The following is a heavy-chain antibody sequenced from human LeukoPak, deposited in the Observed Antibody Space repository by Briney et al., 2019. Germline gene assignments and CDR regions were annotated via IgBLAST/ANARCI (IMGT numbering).Heavy chain of an antibody. D-gene: IGHD5-18*01. J-gene: IGHJ4*02. Sequence: GGSLRLSCAASGFTFRRSAMHWVRQAPSTGLEWMAAISYDGTTKNYADSVKGRFTISRDNSKNTLYLQINCLRPEDTAVYYCASGYTSANYYFDYWGQGTLVTVSS. V-gene: IGHV3-30-3*01. CDR2: ISYDGTTK. CDR3: ASGYTSANYYFDY. CDR1: GFTFRRSA.